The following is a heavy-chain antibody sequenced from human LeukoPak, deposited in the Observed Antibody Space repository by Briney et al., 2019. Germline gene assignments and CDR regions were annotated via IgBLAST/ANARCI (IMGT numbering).Heavy chain of an antibody. J-gene: IGHJ4*02. CDR1: GYTFTSYY. CDR2: ISGSGGST. CDR3: AKDGSITIFGVVIRKGYYFDY. D-gene: IGHD3-3*01. Sequence: ASVKVSCKASGYTFTSYYMHWVRQAPGKGLEWVSAISGSGGSTYYADSVKGRFTISRDNSKNTLYLQMNSLRAEDTAVYYCAKDGSITIFGVVIRKGYYFDYWGQGTLVTVSS. V-gene: IGHV3-23*01.